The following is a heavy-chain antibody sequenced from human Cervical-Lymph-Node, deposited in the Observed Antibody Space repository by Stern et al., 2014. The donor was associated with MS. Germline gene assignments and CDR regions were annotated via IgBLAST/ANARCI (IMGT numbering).Heavy chain of an antibody. CDR1: GYTFSNHY. CDR3: ARETISDKSGYSRYYFDN. Sequence: VQLVESGGGLVKPGGSLRLSCAGSGYTFSNHYMSWIRQAPGKGLEWISSISSGGSSVFYADSLKGRFTISRDNAKNSLYLQLHSLRAEDTAVYYCARETISDKSGYSRYYFDNWGRGTLVTVSS. CDR2: ISSGGSSV. V-gene: IGHV3-11*01. J-gene: IGHJ4*02. D-gene: IGHD5-12*01.